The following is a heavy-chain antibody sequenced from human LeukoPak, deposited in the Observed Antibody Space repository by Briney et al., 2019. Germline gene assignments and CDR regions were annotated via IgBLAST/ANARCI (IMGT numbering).Heavy chain of an antibody. Sequence: SETLSLTCIVSGGSINSYCWSWIRQPPGKGLEWIGYIYYSGNTNYSPSLKSRVTISVDTSKNQFSLKVSSVTAADTAVYYCVRSKSGTYGWFDPWGQGTLVTVSS. V-gene: IGHV4-59*01. CDR2: IYYSGNT. D-gene: IGHD4-17*01. J-gene: IGHJ5*02. CDR1: GGSINSYC. CDR3: VRSKSGTYGWFDP.